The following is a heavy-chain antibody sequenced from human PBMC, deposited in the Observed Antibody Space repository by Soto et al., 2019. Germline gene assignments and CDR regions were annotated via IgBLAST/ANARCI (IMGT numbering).Heavy chain of an antibody. V-gene: IGHV4-34*10. Sequence: QVQLQESGPGLVKPSETLSLTCSVYGGSFSSHYWSWIRQPPGKGLEWIGEINASGRPTYNPSLSSXXTISVDTSKNQFSLNLTSVTAADTAVYYCARDSVGTGWFDPWGQGTLVTVSS. J-gene: IGHJ5*02. CDR3: ARDSVGTGWFDP. CDR1: GGSFSSHY. CDR2: INASGRP. D-gene: IGHD3-10*01.